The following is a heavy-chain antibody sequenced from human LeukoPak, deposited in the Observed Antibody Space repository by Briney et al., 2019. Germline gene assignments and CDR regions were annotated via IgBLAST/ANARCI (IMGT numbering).Heavy chain of an antibody. CDR3: AKGDYYDFDY. V-gene: IGHV3-23*01. D-gene: IGHD3-10*01. CDR1: GFPFSNYA. J-gene: IGHJ4*02. CDR2: ITSGVGIT. Sequence: GGSLRLSCAASGFPFSNYALNGVPRPPGRGLEWVSIITSGVGITYYADSVKGRFTISRDNSKNTLYLQMNSLRAEDTAVYYCAKGDYYDFDYWGQGTLVTVSS.